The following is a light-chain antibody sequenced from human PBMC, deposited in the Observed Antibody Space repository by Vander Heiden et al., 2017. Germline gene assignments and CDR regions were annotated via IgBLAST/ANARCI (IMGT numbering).Light chain of an antibody. CDR3: QQYGSSPRT. CDR1: QSISSSY. V-gene: IGKV3-20*01. CDR2: GAS. J-gene: IGKJ4*01. Sequence: DIVLPHSPAPLSLSPGERATLTCRASQSISSSYLAWYQQKPGQAPRLLIYGASSMATGIPDRFGGSGSGTDFTLTISRLEPEDFAVYYCQQYGSSPRTFGEGTKVEIK.